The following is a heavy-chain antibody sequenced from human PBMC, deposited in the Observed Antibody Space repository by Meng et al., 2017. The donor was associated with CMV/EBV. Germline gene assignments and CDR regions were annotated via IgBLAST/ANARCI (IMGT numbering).Heavy chain of an antibody. CDR3: ARGSGVPPYYDFWSGYYGIDY. Sequence: GESLKISCAASGFTFSSYWMHWVRQAPGKGLVWVSRINSDGSSTSYADSVKGRFTISRDNAKNTLYLQMNNLRAEDTAVYYCARGSGVPPYYDFWSGYYGIDYWGQGTLVTVSS. CDR2: INSDGSST. D-gene: IGHD3-3*01. V-gene: IGHV3-74*01. CDR1: GFTFSSYW. J-gene: IGHJ4*02.